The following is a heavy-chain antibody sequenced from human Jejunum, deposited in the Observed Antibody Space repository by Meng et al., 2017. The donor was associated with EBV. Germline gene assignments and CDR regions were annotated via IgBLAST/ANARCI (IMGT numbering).Heavy chain of an antibody. D-gene: IGHD2-8*01. CDR2: ISNSGVNT. CDR3: TKDVGVVLFDY. CDR1: GFTFSDDA. J-gene: IGHJ4*02. Sequence: VQLVEAWGGLVRPVGSLRLFCLASGFTFSDDAMSWDRQAPRKGLEWAETISNSGVNTHYEESVKGRFNISRDNSMNTLYLQMNSLRAEDTAVYYCTKDVGVVLFDYWGQGTLVTVSS. V-gene: IGHV3-23*04.